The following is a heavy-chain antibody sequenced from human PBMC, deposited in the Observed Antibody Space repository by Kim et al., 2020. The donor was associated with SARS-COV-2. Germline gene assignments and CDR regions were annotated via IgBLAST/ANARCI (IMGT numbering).Heavy chain of an antibody. Sequence: GGSLRLSCTASGFTFRSHAMNWVRQAPGEGLEWVSSINTRGNTYYAESVKGRFTISRDSSKDTMYLQMNSLRAEDTATYYCARCAGEQSFFEFWGQGTLVTVSS. CDR3: ARCAGEQSFFEF. J-gene: IGHJ4*02. CDR2: INTRGNT. V-gene: IGHV3-23*01. CDR1: GFTFRSHA. D-gene: IGHD7-27*01.